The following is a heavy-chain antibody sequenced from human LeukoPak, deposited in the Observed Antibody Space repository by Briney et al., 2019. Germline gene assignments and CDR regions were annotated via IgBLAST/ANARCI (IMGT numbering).Heavy chain of an antibody. Sequence: GGSLRLSCAASGFTFSSYAMSWIRQAPGKGLEWVSSISSSSSYIYYADSVKGRFTISRDNAKNSLYLQMNSLRAEDTAVYYCAKDEDYYGSGSYYYHWGQGTLVTVSS. D-gene: IGHD3-10*01. J-gene: IGHJ5*02. V-gene: IGHV3-21*01. CDR2: ISSSSSYI. CDR3: AKDEDYYGSGSYYYH. CDR1: GFTFSSYA.